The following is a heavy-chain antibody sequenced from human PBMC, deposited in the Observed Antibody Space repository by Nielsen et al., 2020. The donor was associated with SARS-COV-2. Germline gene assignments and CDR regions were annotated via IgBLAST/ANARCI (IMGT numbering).Heavy chain of an antibody. J-gene: IGHJ6*02. D-gene: IGHD6-13*01. Sequence: WIRQSPSRGLEWLGRTYYRSKWYNDYALSVKSRITINADTSKNQFSLQLNSVTPEDTAVYYCARDLKSSTSINRSYYYYGMDVWGQGTTVTVSS. V-gene: IGHV6-1*01. CDR2: TYYRSKWYN. CDR3: ARDLKSSTSINRSYYYYGMDV.